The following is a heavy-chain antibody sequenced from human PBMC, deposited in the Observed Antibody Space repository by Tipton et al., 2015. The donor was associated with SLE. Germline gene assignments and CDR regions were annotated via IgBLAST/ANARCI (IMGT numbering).Heavy chain of an antibody. V-gene: IGHV4-31*03. Sequence: TLSLTCTVSGASISSGVYFWTWIRQHPGKGLEWIGYIYHSGATYYNPSLESRLTLSVDTSKNHFYLKLTSVTAADTAVYYCAGVSEYCSSTSCSPDYWGQGTLVTVSS. CDR2: IYHSGAT. J-gene: IGHJ4*02. CDR3: AGVSEYCSSTSCSPDY. CDR1: GASISSGVYF. D-gene: IGHD2-2*01.